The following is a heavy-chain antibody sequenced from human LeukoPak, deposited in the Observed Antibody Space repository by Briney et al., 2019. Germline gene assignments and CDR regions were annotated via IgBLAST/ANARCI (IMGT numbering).Heavy chain of an antibody. Sequence: SVKVSCKASGGTFSSYAISWVRQARGRGLAGMGWTIPIFGTANYAQKFQGRVTITADESTSTVYMELSSLRSEDTAVYYCARVSTPGSQLLPWTYYYYGMDVWGKGTTVTVSS. CDR2: TIPIFGTA. V-gene: IGHV1-69*13. J-gene: IGHJ6*04. CDR1: GGTFSSYA. D-gene: IGHD2-2*01. CDR3: ARVSTPGSQLLPWTYYYYGMDV.